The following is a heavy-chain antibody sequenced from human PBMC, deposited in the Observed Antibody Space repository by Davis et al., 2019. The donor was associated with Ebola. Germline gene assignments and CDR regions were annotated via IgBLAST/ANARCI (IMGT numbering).Heavy chain of an antibody. CDR2: MNPNSGNT. CDR3: ARARAIEGPGGY. Sequence: ASVKVSCKASGYTFTSYYMHWVRQATGQGLEWMGWMNPNSGNTGYAQKLQGRVTMTTDTSTSTAYMELRSLRSDDTAVYYCARARAIEGPGGYWGQGTLVTVSS. D-gene: IGHD2-15*01. CDR1: GYTFTSYY. J-gene: IGHJ4*02. V-gene: IGHV1-8*02.